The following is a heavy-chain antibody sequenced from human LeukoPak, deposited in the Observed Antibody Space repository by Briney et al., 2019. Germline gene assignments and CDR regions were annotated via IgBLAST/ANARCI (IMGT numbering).Heavy chain of an antibody. CDR2: IYYSGST. J-gene: IGHJ5*02. CDR3: ARQHYYDSSGLLDL. CDR1: GGSISSYY. Sequence: SETLSLTCTVSGGSISSYYWSWIRQPPGKGLEWIGYIYYSGSTNYNPSLKSRVTISVDTSKNQFSLKLSSVTAADTAVYYCARQHYYDSSGLLDLWGQGTLVTVSS. D-gene: IGHD3-22*01. V-gene: IGHV4-59*08.